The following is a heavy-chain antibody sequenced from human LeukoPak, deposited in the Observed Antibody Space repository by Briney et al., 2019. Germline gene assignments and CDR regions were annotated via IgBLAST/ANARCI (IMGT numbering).Heavy chain of an antibody. CDR1: GFTFSSYE. J-gene: IGHJ4*02. Sequence: GGSLRLSCAASGFTFSSYEMNWVRQAPGKGLEWVSYISSSGSTIYYADSVKGRFTISRDNAKNSLYLQMNSLRAEDTAVYYCARALRIYYYFDYWGQGTLVTVSS. CDR3: ARALRIYYYFDY. D-gene: IGHD1-26*01. CDR2: ISSSGSTI. V-gene: IGHV3-48*03.